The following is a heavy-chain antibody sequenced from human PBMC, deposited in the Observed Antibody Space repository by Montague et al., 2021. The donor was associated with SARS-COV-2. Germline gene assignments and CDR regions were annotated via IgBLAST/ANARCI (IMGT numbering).Heavy chain of an antibody. D-gene: IGHD1-1*01. Sequence: CAISGDSVSSNSATWNWVRQSPSRGLEWLGRTYYRSKWYNDYAVSLRGRVTINPDTSKNQFSLQLNSVTPEDTAIYCCTSGREGNYNVMDVWGQGTTVTVSS. CDR1: GDSVSSNSAT. CDR2: TYYRSKWYN. V-gene: IGHV6-1*01. J-gene: IGHJ6*02. CDR3: TSGREGNYNVMDV.